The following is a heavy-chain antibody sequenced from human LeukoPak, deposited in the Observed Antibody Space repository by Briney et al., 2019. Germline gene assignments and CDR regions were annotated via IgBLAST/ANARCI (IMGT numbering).Heavy chain of an antibody. CDR1: GGSISSTSYY. CDR3: ARVVIAGFDY. J-gene: IGHJ4*02. CDR2: IYSSGSA. V-gene: IGHV4-39*07. D-gene: IGHD3-16*02. Sequence: SETLSLTCTVSGGSISSTSYYWGWIRQSPGKGLEWIGSIYSSGSAYYNLSLKSRVTISVDTSKNQFSLRLTSVTAADTAMYYCARVVIAGFDYWGQGTLVTVSS.